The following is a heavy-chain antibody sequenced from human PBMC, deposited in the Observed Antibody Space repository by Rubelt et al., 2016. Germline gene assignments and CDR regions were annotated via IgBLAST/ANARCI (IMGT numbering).Heavy chain of an antibody. J-gene: IGHJ3*02. CDR2: ISSGSSTI. D-gene: IGHD3-3*01. V-gene: IGHV3-48*04. Sequence: GLEWVSYISSGSSTIHYADSVKGRFTISRDNAKNSLYLQMNSLRAEDTAVYHCARLPTSITIFGFDIWGQGTMVTVSS. CDR3: ARLPTSITIFGFDI.